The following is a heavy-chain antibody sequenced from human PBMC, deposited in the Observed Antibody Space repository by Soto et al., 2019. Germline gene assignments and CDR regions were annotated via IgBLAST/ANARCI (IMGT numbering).Heavy chain of an antibody. CDR1: GGSISSSSYY. D-gene: IGHD6-13*01. CDR3: ARHAGIAAAGPSDY. J-gene: IGHJ4*02. Sequence: QLQLQESGPGLVKPSETLSLTCTVSGGSISSSSYYWGWIRQPPGKGLEWIGSIYYSGSTYYNPSLKSRVTISVDTSKNQFSLKLSSVTAADTAVYYCARHAGIAAAGPSDYWGQGTLVTVSS. V-gene: IGHV4-39*01. CDR2: IYYSGST.